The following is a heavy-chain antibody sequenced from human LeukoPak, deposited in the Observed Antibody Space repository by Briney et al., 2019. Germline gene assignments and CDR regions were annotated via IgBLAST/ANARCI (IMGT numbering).Heavy chain of an antibody. V-gene: IGHV3-30*04. CDR1: GFTFSSYA. J-gene: IGHJ4*02. Sequence: PGGSLRLSCAASGFTFSSYAMHWVRQAPGKGLEWVAVISYDGSNKYYADSVKGRFTISRDNSKNTLYLQMNSLRAEDTAVYYCARGSMTTVDYWGQGTLVTVSS. D-gene: IGHD4-11*01. CDR2: ISYDGSNK. CDR3: ARGSMTTVDY.